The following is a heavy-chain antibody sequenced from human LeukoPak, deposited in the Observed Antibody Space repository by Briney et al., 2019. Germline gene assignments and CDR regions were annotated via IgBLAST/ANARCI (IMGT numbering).Heavy chain of an antibody. CDR2: INPNSGGT. V-gene: IGHV1-2*02. CDR1: GYTFTGYY. J-gene: IGHJ4*02. D-gene: IGHD2-2*02. CDR3: ARVLRGWGCSSTGCYIFDY. Sequence: ASVNVSCQASGYTFTGYYMHWVRQAPGQGLEWMGWINPNSGGTNYAQKFQGRVTMTRDTSISTAYMELSRLRSDDAAVYYCARVLRGWGCSSTGCYIFDYWGQGTLVTVSS.